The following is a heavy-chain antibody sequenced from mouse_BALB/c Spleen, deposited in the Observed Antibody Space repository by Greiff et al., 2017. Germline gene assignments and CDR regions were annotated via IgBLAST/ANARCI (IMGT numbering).Heavy chain of an antibody. Sequence: VQLKESGAELVKPGASVKLSCTASGFNIKDTYMHWVKQRPEQGLEWIGRIDPANGNTKYDPKFQGKATITADTSSNTAYLQLSSLTSEDTAVYYCAAIYYDYVHWGQGTLVTVSA. V-gene: IGHV14-3*02. CDR1: GFNIKDTY. CDR3: AAIYYDYVH. J-gene: IGHJ3*01. CDR2: IDPANGNT. D-gene: IGHD2-4*01.